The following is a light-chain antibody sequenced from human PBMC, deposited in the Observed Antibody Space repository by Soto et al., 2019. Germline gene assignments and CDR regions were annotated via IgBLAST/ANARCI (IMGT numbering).Light chain of an antibody. V-gene: IGKV3-15*01. CDR2: DAS. J-gene: IGKJ1*01. CDR1: QSVSTS. CDR3: QHDHFWPPRT. Sequence: EVVMTQSPATLSVSPGEGATLSCRASQSVSTSLAWYQQKPGQAPRPLISDASTRATGVSARFRGSGSGIEFTLTISILQSEVFAVYYCQHDHFWPPRTSGPGTKVEIK.